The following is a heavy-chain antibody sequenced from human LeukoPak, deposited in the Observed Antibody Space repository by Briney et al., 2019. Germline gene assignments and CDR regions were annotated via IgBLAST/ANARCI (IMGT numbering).Heavy chain of an antibody. V-gene: IGHV1-46*01. D-gene: IGHD2-21*01. CDR2: INPRRDST. CDR1: GYTFTNYF. CDR3: ARRDCVGDCYSNWFDP. Sequence: ASVKVSCKASGYTFTNYFMHWVRQAPGQGLEWMGIINPRRDSTGYAQEFQGRITMTTDMSARTVYMELSSLESEDTAVYYCARRDCVGDCYSNWFDPWGQGTLVTVSS. J-gene: IGHJ5*02.